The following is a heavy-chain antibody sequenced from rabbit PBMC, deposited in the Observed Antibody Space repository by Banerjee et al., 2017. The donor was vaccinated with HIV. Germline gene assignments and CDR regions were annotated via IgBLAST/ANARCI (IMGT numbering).Heavy chain of an antibody. D-gene: IGHD4-1*01. CDR1: GFSFSNGYV. Sequence: QEQLEESGGDLVKPEGSLTLTCTASGFSFSNGYVMCWVRQAPGKGLEWIACIYAGSSGSTYYASWAKGRFTISKTSSTTVTLQMTSLTAADTATYLCARDLAGVIGWNFNLWGQGTLVTVS. CDR2: IYAGSSGST. CDR3: ARDLAGVIGWNFNL. V-gene: IGHV1S45*01. J-gene: IGHJ4*01.